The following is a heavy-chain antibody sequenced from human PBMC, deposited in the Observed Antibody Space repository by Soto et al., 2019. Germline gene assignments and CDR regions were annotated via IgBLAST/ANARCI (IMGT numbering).Heavy chain of an antibody. J-gene: IGHJ4*02. V-gene: IGHV3-30*18. D-gene: IGHD3-22*01. Sequence: GGSLRLSCAASGFTFSSYGMHWVRQAPGKGLEWVAVISYDGSNKYYADSVKGRFTISRDNSRNTLYLQMNSLRAEDTAVYYCAKNSADSSGYYYWGQGTLVTVSS. CDR2: ISYDGSNK. CDR1: GFTFSSYG. CDR3: AKNSADSSGYYY.